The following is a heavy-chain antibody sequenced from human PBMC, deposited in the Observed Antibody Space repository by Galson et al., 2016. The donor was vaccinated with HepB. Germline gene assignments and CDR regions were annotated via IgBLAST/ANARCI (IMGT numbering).Heavy chain of an antibody. CDR3: ARSSVEKVTSPWYYGMDV. CDR1: GGTLSSYA. J-gene: IGHJ6*01. V-gene: IGHV1-69*13. Sequence: SVKVSCKASGGTLSSYAINWVRQAPGQGLEWMGGIFVIFGTAEYAQKFQDRVTITADESTNTAYLEVSSLRSEDTAFYYCARSSVEKVTSPWYYGMDVWGQGTTVTVSS. CDR2: IFVIFGTA. D-gene: IGHD5-24*01.